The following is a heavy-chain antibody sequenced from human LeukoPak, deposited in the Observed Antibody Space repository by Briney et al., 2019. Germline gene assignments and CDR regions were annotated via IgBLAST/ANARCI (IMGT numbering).Heavy chain of an antibody. J-gene: IGHJ5*02. Sequence: GESLKISCRGSGYHFDGYWVVWVRQVPGKGLEWMGIIFPQNSDMKYSSAFEGHVTMSVDKSVSTAYLQWSSLKASDTAMYDCARLYCDSAACATSLEFWRHWFDPWGQGTLVTVSS. CDR3: ARLYCDSAACATSLEFWRHWFDP. CDR1: GYHFDGYW. D-gene: IGHD3-3*01. CDR2: IFPQNSDM. V-gene: IGHV5-51*01.